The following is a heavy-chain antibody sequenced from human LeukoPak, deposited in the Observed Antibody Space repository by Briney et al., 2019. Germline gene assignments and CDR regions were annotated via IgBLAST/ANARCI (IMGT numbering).Heavy chain of an antibody. J-gene: IGHJ5*02. CDR1: GYTLIELS. D-gene: IGHD3-10*01. CDR2: FDPEDGET. CDR3: ATNYGSGPLGWFDP. Sequence: ASVKVSCKVSGYTLIELSMHWVRQAPGKGLEWMGGFDPEDGETIYAQKFQGRVTMTEDTSTDTAYMELSSLRSEDTAVYYCATNYGSGPLGWFDPWGQGTLVTVSS. V-gene: IGHV1-24*01.